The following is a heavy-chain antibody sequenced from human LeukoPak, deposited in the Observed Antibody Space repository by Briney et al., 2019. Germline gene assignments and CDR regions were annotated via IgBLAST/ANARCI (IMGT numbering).Heavy chain of an antibody. CDR2: INPNIGVT. J-gene: IGHJ5*02. CDR3: ARGIRKSDWFGSWFDT. CDR1: GYTFTGFY. V-gene: IGHV1-2*02. Sequence: GASVTVSFTASGYTFTGFYVHWLRQAPGQGREWMGWINPNIGVTNYVQKFRGRVSMPSATSTSTAYLELGSLRFDDTAVYYCARGIRKSDWFGSWFDTWGQGTLVTVSS. D-gene: IGHD3-9*01.